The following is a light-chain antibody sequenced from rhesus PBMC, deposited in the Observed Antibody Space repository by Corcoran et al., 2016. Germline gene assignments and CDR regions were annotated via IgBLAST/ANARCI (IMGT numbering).Light chain of an antibody. CDR2: EVS. CDR3: TSYAGSNTYI. Sequence: QAALTQPRSVSGSPGQSVTISCTGTSSDIGGYKYVSWYQQHPGTAPKLMIYEVSTRPSGVSDRFSGSKSGNTASLTISGLQAEDEADYYCTSYAGSNTYIFGVGTRLTVL. V-gene: IGLV2-32*02. J-gene: IGLJ1*01. CDR1: SSDIGGYKY.